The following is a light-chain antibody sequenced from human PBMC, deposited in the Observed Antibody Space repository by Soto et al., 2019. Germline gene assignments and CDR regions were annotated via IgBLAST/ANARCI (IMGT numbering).Light chain of an antibody. CDR2: DAS. CDR1: QSISSY. CDR3: QQRSDWPPIT. Sequence: EIVLTQSPDTLSLSPWDRATLSCRASQSISSYLAWYQQKPGQSPRLLIYDASNRATGIPARFSGSGSGTDFTLTISSLEPEDFAVYYCQQRSDWPPITFGQGTRLAIK. V-gene: IGKV3-11*01. J-gene: IGKJ5*01.